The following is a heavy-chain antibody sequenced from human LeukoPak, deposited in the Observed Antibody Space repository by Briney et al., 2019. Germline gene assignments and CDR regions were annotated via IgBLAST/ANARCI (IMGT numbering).Heavy chain of an antibody. J-gene: IGHJ5*02. V-gene: IGHV4-38-2*02. D-gene: IGHD3-10*01. Sequence: SETLSLTCTVSGYFIRSGFYWGWIRQPPGKGLEWIGSFYHSGSTYYNPSLESRVTISVDTSKNQFSLKLSSVTAADTAVYYCARLVGMVRGSNWFDPWGQGTLVTVSS. CDR1: GYFIRSGFY. CDR3: ARLVGMVRGSNWFDP. CDR2: FYHSGST.